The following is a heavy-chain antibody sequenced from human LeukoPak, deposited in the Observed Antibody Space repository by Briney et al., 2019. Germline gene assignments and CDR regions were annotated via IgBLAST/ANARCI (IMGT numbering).Heavy chain of an antibody. CDR1: GYTFTSYY. V-gene: IGHV1-46*03. J-gene: IGHJ4*02. CDR2: INPSGGST. Sequence: ASVKVSYKASGYTFTSYYMHWVRQAPGQGLEWMGIINPSGGSTSYAQKSQGRVTMTRDTSTSTVYMELSSLRSEDTAVYYCARGCYDILTGYCFDYWGQGTLVTVSS. D-gene: IGHD3-9*01. CDR3: ARGCYDILTGYCFDY.